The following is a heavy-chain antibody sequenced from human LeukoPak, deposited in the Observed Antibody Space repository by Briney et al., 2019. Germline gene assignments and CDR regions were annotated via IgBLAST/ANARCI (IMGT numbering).Heavy chain of an antibody. CDR1: GFTLTTYA. CDR2: IDVTTGGS. J-gene: IGHJ4*02. Sequence: QPGGSLRLSCAASGFTLTTYAMSWVRQAPGKGLEWVSTIDVTTGGSYYADSVKGRFTISRDNSKNTLYLQMNSLRAEDTAVYYCAKDQGRKPNWNFDYWGQGTLVTVSS. CDR3: AKDQGRKPNWNFDY. D-gene: IGHD1-20*01. V-gene: IGHV3-23*01.